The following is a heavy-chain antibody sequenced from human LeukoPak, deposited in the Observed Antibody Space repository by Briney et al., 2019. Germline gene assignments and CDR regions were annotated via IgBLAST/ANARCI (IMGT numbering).Heavy chain of an antibody. V-gene: IGHV4-4*03. CDR3: SRDSGASCPFGY. CDR2: VAQAAQT. Sequence: PPETLSLTCDVSGGSIRNANWWSWVRQPPGQGLKRIGEVAQAAQTNYKSSLNGRVTMSREESINQRSLKLTSVTTADTAIYYCSRDSGASCPFGYWGQGTQGIVPS. D-gene: IGHD2-15*01. J-gene: IGHJ4*01. CDR1: GGSIRNANW.